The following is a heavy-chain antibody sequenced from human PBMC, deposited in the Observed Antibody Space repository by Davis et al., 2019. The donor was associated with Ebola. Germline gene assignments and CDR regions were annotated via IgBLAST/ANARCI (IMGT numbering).Heavy chain of an antibody. CDR2: INAGNGNT. Sequence: AASVKVSCKASGYTFTSYAMHWVRQAPGQKLKWMGWINAGNGNTKYSQKFQGRVTITRDTSASTAYMELSSLRSEDTAVYYCAREEMATTLRYWGQGTLVTVSS. D-gene: IGHD5-24*01. CDR1: GYTFTSYA. J-gene: IGHJ4*02. V-gene: IGHV1-3*01. CDR3: AREEMATTLRY.